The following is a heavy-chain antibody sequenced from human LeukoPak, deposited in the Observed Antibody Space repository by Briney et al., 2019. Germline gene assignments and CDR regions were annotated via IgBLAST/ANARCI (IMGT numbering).Heavy chain of an antibody. CDR3: ARGYQSTTHCHFDS. CDR2: IYSSGST. D-gene: IGHD2/OR15-2a*01. CDR1: GGSISSGDSY. J-gene: IGHJ5*01. Sequence: SETLSLTCTVSGGSISSGDSYWSWIRQPPGKGLEWIGYIYSSGSTYYNPSVKSRVTISVDTSKNQFSLKLSSVTAADTAVYFCARGYQSTTHCHFDSWGRGIQVTVSS. V-gene: IGHV4-30-4*01.